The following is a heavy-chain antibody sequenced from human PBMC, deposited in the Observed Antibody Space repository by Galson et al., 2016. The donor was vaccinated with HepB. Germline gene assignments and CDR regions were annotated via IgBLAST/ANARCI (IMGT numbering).Heavy chain of an antibody. D-gene: IGHD3-10*01. CDR1: GFTFSTYW. CDR2: INSDGSST. J-gene: IGHJ4*02. V-gene: IGHV3-74*01. CDR3: ASSVRGSGSPPGGY. Sequence: SLRLSCAASGFTFSTYWMHWVRQAPGKGLVWVSRINSDGSSTGFADSVKGRFTISRDNAKNTLYLQMNSLRAEDTAVYYCASSVRGSGSPPGGYWGQGIQVSV.